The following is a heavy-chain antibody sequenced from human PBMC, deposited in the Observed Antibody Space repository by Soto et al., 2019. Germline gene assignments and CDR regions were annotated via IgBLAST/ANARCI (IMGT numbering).Heavy chain of an antibody. Sequence: DVQLVESGGDLVQPGGSLRLSCAASGFSFSSYWMTWVRQAPGKGLVWVANIKQDGREKYYVASVKGRFTISRDNGKNLLFLQMDSLTPDDTAVYYCAGDGVRNGAYNGWLAPWGQGTLVTVSS. D-gene: IGHD3-16*01. V-gene: IGHV3-7*03. J-gene: IGHJ5*02. CDR3: AGDGVRNGAYNGWLAP. CDR2: IKQDGREK. CDR1: GFSFSSYW.